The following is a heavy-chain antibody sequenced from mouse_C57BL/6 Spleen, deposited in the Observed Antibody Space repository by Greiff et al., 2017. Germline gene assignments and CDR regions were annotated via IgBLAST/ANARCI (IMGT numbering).Heavy chain of an antibody. Sequence: EVKLMESGGGLVKPGGSLKLSCAASGFTFSSYTMSWVRQTPEKRLEWVATISGGGGNTYYPDSVKGRFTISRDNAKNTLYLQMSSLRSEDTALYYCARPNWDHFDYWGQGTTLTVSS. CDR2: ISGGGGNT. CDR1: GFTFSSYT. CDR3: ARPNWDHFDY. J-gene: IGHJ2*01. V-gene: IGHV5-9*01. D-gene: IGHD4-1*02.